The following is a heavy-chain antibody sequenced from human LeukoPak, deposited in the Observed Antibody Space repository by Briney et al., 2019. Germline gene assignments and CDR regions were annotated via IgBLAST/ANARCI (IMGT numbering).Heavy chain of an antibody. V-gene: IGHV3-48*01. CDR2: ISSSSSTI. J-gene: IGHJ4*02. CDR1: GFTFSSYS. D-gene: IGHD2-8*01. CDR3: ARDPGYCTNGVCYTTGLDY. Sequence: GGSLRLSCAASGFTFSSYSMNWVRQAPGKGLEWVSYISSSSSTIYYADSFKGRFTISRDNAKNSLYLQMNSLRAEDTAVYYCARDPGYCTNGVCYTTGLDYWGQGTLVTVSS.